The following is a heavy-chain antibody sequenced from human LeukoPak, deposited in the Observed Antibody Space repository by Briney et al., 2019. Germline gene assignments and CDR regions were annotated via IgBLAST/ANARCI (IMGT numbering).Heavy chain of an antibody. D-gene: IGHD3-22*01. J-gene: IGHJ4*02. CDR3: ARVDSSGYYGHYFDY. CDR2: INPSGGST. CDR1: GYTFSSYY. Sequence: GASVKVSRKASGYTFSSYYMHWVRQAPGQGLEWMGIINPSGGSTTYAQKFQGRVTMTRDTSTSTVYMELSSLRSEDTAVYYCARVDSSGYYGHYFDYWGQGTLVTVSS. V-gene: IGHV1-46*01.